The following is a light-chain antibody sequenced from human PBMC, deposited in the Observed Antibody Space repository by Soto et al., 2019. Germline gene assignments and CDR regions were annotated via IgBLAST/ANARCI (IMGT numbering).Light chain of an antibody. Sequence: QSLLTQPPSVSGSPGQSITISCTGNISDVGGYNYVSWYQQHPGKAPKLMIYEVSNRPSGVSNRFSGSKSGNTASLTISGLQAEDEADYYCSSYTSSSTYVFGTGTKVTVL. CDR3: SSYTSSSTYV. CDR2: EVS. CDR1: ISDVGGYNY. J-gene: IGLJ1*01. V-gene: IGLV2-14*01.